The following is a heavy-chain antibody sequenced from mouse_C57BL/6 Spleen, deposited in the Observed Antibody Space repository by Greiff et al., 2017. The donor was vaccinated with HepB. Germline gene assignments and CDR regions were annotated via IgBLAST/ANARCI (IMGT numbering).Heavy chain of an antibody. CDR2: IYPGSGNT. CDR1: GYSFTSYY. CDR3: ARFTTGGYFDY. D-gene: IGHD1-1*01. J-gene: IGHJ2*01. V-gene: IGHV1-66*01. Sequence: VQLQQSGPELVKPGASVKISCKASGYSFTSYYIHWVKQRPGQGLEWIGWIYPGSGNTKYNEKFKGKATLTADTSSSTAYMQLSSLTSEDSAVYYCARFTTGGYFDYWGQGTTLTVSS.